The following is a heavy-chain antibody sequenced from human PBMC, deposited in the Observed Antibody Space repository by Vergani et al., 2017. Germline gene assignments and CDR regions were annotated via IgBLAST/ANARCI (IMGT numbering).Heavy chain of an antibody. V-gene: IGHV4-38-2*01. CDR2: MHQSGNT. CDR1: GHSLRSGDF. D-gene: IGHD3-9*01. CDR3: ARLLLTLAGFDS. J-gene: IGHJ4*02. Sequence: QVQVQESGPALAKPSETLPLSCAVSGHSLRSGDFWGWIRQPPGKGLEWIGSMHQSGNTYYNPSLKSRVTISVDTSKNQYSLKLNSLTAADTAVYYCARLLLTLAGFDSWGQGVLVTVSS.